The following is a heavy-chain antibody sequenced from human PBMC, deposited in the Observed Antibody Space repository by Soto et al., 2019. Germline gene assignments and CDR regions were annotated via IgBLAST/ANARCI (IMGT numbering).Heavy chain of an antibody. Sequence: ASVKVSCKASGYTFTSYGISWVRQAPGQGLEWMGWISAYNGNTNYAQKLQGRVTMTTDTSTSTAYMELRSLRSDDTAVYYCARDEWTVAGTRDAAFDIRGQGTMVTVSS. CDR2: ISAYNGNT. J-gene: IGHJ3*02. D-gene: IGHD6-19*01. CDR1: GYTFTSYG. V-gene: IGHV1-18*01. CDR3: ARDEWTVAGTRDAAFDI.